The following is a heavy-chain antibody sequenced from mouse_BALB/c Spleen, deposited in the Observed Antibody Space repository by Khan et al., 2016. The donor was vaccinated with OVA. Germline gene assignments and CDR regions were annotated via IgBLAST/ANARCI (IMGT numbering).Heavy chain of an antibody. CDR1: GYTFTTYT. CDR3: AKEGAYYRSDGWFAY. D-gene: IGHD2-14*01. V-gene: IGHV1-4*01. Sequence: VQLQQSGAELARPGASVKMSCKASGYTFTTYTIHWVKQRPGQGLEWIGYIIPSTDYTTYNQKFKDKATLTADTSSSTAYMQLSSLTSDDSAVYYCAKEGAYYRSDGWFAYWGQGTLVTVSA. CDR2: IIPSTDYT. J-gene: IGHJ3*01.